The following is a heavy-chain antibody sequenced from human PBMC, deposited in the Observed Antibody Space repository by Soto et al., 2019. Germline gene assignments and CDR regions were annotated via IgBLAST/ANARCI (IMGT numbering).Heavy chain of an antibody. CDR2: IGRGGDT. D-gene: IGHD4-17*01. Sequence: EVQLVESGGGLVQPGGSLILSCAAYGFSFSSSDMHWVRHVTGKGLEWVSAIGRGGDTYYPGSVKGRFTISRENAKNSLYLQMNNLRAGDTAVYYCARELADAVTTAWYFDLWGRGTLVTVSS. CDR3: ARELADAVTTAWYFDL. J-gene: IGHJ2*01. V-gene: IGHV3-13*01. CDR1: GFSFSSSD.